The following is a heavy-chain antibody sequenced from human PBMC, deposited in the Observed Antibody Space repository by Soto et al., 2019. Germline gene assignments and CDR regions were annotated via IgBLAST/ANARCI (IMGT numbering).Heavy chain of an antibody. Sequence: PGGSLRLSCAASGFTFNNFAMSWVRQAPGKGLEWVSAITGSGGSTYYADSVKGRFTISRDNSKNTLYLQMNSLRAEDTAVYYCAKDYYDSSGYYAGFDYWGQGTLVTVSS. J-gene: IGHJ4*02. V-gene: IGHV3-23*01. CDR2: ITGSGGST. D-gene: IGHD3-22*01. CDR3: AKDYYDSSGYYAGFDY. CDR1: GFTFNNFA.